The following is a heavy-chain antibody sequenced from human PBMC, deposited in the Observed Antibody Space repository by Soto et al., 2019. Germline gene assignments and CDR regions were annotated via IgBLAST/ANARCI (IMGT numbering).Heavy chain of an antibody. D-gene: IGHD3-3*01. CDR2: ISSSGSTI. J-gene: IGHJ6*03. CDR3: AREGYYDFWSGSFRPYYMDV. Sequence: QVQLVESGGGLVKPGGSLRLSCAASGFTFSDYYMSWIRQAPGKGLEWVSYISSSGSTIYYADSVKGRFTISRDNAKNSLYLQMNSLRAEDTAVYYCAREGYYDFWSGSFRPYYMDVWGKGTTVTVSS. CDR1: GFTFSDYY. V-gene: IGHV3-11*01.